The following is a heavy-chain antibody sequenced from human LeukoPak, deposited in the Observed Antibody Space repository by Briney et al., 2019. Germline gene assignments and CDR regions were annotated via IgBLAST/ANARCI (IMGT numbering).Heavy chain of an antibody. CDR1: GYSFTSYW. V-gene: IGHV5-51*01. Sequence: GESLKISCKDSGYSFTSYWIGWVRQMPGKGLEWMGIIYPGDSDTRYSPSFQGQVTISADKSISTAYLQWSSLKASDTAMYYCARTNYYDSSGYPPGSEYFQHWGQGTLVTVSS. CDR2: IYPGDSDT. D-gene: IGHD3-22*01. CDR3: ARTNYYDSSGYPPGSEYFQH. J-gene: IGHJ1*01.